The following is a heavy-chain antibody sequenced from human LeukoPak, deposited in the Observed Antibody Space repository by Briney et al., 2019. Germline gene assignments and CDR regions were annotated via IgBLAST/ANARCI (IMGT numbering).Heavy chain of an antibody. CDR2: MNPNSGYT. CDR3: ASRRWTFRYYFDY. Sequence: ASVKVSCKASGYTFTSYDINWVRQATGQGLEWMGWMNPNSGYTDYAQKFQGRVTITADKSTSTAYMELSSLRSEDTAVYYCASRRWTFRYYFDYWGQGTLVTVSS. V-gene: IGHV1-8*01. J-gene: IGHJ4*02. D-gene: IGHD3/OR15-3a*01. CDR1: GYTFTSYD.